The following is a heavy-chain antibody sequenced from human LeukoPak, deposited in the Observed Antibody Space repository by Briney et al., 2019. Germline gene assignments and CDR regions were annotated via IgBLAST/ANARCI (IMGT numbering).Heavy chain of an antibody. CDR1: GGFISSGSYY. V-gene: IGHV4-61*02. J-gene: IGHJ2*01. D-gene: IGHD5-12*01. Sequence: SETLSLTCTVSGGFISSGSYYWSWIRQPAGEGLEWIGRIHTSGSTNYNPSLKSRVTISVDTSKNQFSLKLSSVTSADTAVYYSVRPSPGGYSYWYFDLWGRGALVTVSP. CDR2: IHTSGST. CDR3: VRPSPGGYSYWYFDL.